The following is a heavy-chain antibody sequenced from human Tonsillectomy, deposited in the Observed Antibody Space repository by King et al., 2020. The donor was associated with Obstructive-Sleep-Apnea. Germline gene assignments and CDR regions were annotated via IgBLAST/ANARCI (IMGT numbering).Heavy chain of an antibody. CDR2: IIPIFGTA. CDR1: GGTFSSYA. CDR3: AGDVDTAMVTVGYGMDV. V-gene: IGHV1-69*12. D-gene: IGHD5-18*01. J-gene: IGHJ6*02. Sequence: VQLVQSGAEVKKPGSSVKVSCKASGGTFSSYAISWVRQAPGQGLEWMGGIIPIFGTANYAQKFQGRVTITADESTSTADMELGSLRSEDTAVYYCAGDVDTAMVTVGYGMDVWGQGTTVTVSS.